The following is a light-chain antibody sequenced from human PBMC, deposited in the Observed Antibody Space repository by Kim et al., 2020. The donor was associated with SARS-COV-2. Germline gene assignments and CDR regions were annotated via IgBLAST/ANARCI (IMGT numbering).Light chain of an antibody. CDR1: SLRSSY. J-gene: IGLJ2*01. CDR2: GKN. V-gene: IGLV3-19*01. CDR3: NSRDSSGNHLV. Sequence: ALGQTVRIPCQGDSLRSSYASWYQQKPGQAPVLVIYGKNNRPSGIPDRFSGSSSGNTASLTITGAQAEDEADYYCNSRDSSGNHLVFGGGTQLTVL.